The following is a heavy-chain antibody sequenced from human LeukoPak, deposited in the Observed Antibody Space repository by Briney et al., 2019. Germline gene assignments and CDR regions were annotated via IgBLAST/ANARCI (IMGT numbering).Heavy chain of an antibody. J-gene: IGHJ6*02. Sequence: PSETLSLTCTVSGGSISSTTYYWGWIRQPPGKGLEWIGSFYYSGSTSYNPSLKSRVTISVDTSKNQFSLKLSSVTAADTAVYYCARGGYDMFLWGQGTTVTVSS. D-gene: IGHD3-22*01. CDR2: FYYSGST. CDR1: GGSISSTTYY. V-gene: IGHV4-39*01. CDR3: ARGGYDMFL.